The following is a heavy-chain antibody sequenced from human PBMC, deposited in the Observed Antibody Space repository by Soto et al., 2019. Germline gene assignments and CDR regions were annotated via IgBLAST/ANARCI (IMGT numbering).Heavy chain of an antibody. CDR1: GFTFSNAW. CDR2: IKSKTDGGTT. CDR3: TSFWFGELWSDYYSGMDV. V-gene: IGHV3-15*07. J-gene: IGHJ6*02. Sequence: GGSLRLSCAASGFTFSNAWMNWVRQAPGKGLEWVGRIKSKTDGGTTDYAAPVKGRFTISRDDSKNTLYLQMNSLKTEDTAVYFFTSFWFGELWSDYYSGMDVGGQGTTVTVSS. D-gene: IGHD3-10*01.